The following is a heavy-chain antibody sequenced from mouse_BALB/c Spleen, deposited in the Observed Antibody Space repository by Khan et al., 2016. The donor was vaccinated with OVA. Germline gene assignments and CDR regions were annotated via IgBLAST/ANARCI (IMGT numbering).Heavy chain of an antibody. V-gene: IGHV4-1*02. D-gene: IGHD4-1*01. Sequence: EVKLLESGGGLVQPGGSLKLSCAASGFDFSRYWMSWVRQAPGKGLEWIGEINPDSSTINYTPSLKDKFIISRDNAKNTLYLQMSKVRSEDTALYYCARNWAYAMNCWGQGTSVTVSS. J-gene: IGHJ4*01. CDR3: ARNWAYAMNC. CDR2: INPDSSTI. CDR1: GFDFSRYW.